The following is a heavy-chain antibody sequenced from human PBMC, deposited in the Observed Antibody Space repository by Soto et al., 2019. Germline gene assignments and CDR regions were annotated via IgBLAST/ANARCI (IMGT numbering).Heavy chain of an antibody. J-gene: IGHJ4*02. CDR3: ARGPTDYYDNSANYFLDY. Sequence: QVQLVQSGAEVKKPGASVKVSCKASGYTFSTYGVSWVRQAPGQGLDWRGWISNYNGNTRYAERLQGRVTMTTDTTTNTDYMELRNLRSDDTAVYYCARGPTDYYDNSANYFLDYWGQGTLVTVSS. D-gene: IGHD3-22*01. CDR1: GYTFSTYG. CDR2: ISNYNGNT. V-gene: IGHV1-18*01.